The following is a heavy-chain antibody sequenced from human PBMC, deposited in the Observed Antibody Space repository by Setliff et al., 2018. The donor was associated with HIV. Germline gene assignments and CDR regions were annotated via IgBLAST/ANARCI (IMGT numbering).Heavy chain of an antibody. CDR3: VRQGLTMNRGVPAPILYYFDY. CDR2: MYYSGTT. J-gene: IGHJ4*02. Sequence: PSETLSLTCSVSGGSIVSSSYYWGWIRQPPGKGLEWIATMYYSGTTNHNPSPKSRVTFSADTSKNQFSLNLNSVTATDTAVYYCVRQGLTMNRGVPAPILYYFDYWGQGILVTVSS. CDR1: GGSIVSSSYY. D-gene: IGHD3-10*01. V-gene: IGHV4-39*01.